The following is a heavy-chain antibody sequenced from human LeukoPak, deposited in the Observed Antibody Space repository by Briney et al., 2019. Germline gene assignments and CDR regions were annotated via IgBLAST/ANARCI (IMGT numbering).Heavy chain of an antibody. D-gene: IGHD5-24*01. V-gene: IGHV4-59*12. CDR3: ARGRRDPL. Sequence: SETLSLTCTVSGSSISSYYWSWLRQPPGTGLEWIGYISDSGSTNYNPSLKSRVTISVDMSKNQLSLKVSSVTAADTAVYYCARGRRDPLWGRGTLVTVSS. CDR1: GSSISSYY. CDR2: ISDSGST. J-gene: IGHJ2*01.